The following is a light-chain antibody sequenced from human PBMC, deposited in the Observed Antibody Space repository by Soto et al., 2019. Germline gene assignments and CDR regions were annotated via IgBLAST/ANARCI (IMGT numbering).Light chain of an antibody. CDR2: GVS. Sequence: QSALTQPASVSGSPGQSITISCTGTSSDVGAYKYVSWYQQHPGKVPKLIIYGVSNRPSGVSNRFSGSKSGNTAFLTISGLQPEDEADYYCCSNAAGSTYVFGTGTKLTVL. J-gene: IGLJ1*01. CDR1: SSDVGAYKY. V-gene: IGLV2-14*03. CDR3: CSNAAGSTYV.